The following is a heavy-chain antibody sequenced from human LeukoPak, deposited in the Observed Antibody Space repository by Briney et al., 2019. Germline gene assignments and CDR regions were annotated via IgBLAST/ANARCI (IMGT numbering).Heavy chain of an antibody. J-gene: IGHJ4*02. CDR2: IYHSGST. D-gene: IGHD3-10*01. V-gene: IGHV4-59*08. CDR1: GGSISSYY. Sequence: SETLSLTCTVSGGSISSYYWSWIRQPPGKGLEWIGSIYHSGSTYYNPSLKSRVTISVDTSKNQFSLKLSSVTAADTAVYYCTRHVSSGSPSYYFDYWGQGTLVPVSS. CDR3: TRHVSSGSPSYYFDY.